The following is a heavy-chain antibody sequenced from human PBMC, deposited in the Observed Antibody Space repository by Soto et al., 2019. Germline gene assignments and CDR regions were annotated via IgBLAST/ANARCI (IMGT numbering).Heavy chain of an antibody. Sequence: ASVKVSCKASGYTFTSYDINWVRQATGQGLEWMGWMNPNSGNTGYAQKFQGRVTMTRNTSISTAYMELSSLRSEDTAVYYCARGGITGSVWYYYYMDVWGKGTTVTVSS. D-gene: IGHD1-20*01. J-gene: IGHJ6*03. CDR1: GYTFTSYD. CDR2: MNPNSGNT. CDR3: ARGGITGSVWYYYYMDV. V-gene: IGHV1-8*01.